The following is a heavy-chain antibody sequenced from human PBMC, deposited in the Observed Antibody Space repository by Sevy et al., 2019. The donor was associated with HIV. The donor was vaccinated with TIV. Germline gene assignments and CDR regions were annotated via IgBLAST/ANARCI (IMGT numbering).Heavy chain of an antibody. V-gene: IGHV3-23*01. D-gene: IGHD6-13*01. CDR1: GFAFSSYL. CDR2: ITDSGGNT. Sequence: GGSLRLSCAASGFAFSSYLMSWVRQAPGKGLEWVSSITDSGGNTHYADSVKGRFSISRDNARNTLYLQMNSLSAEDTAVYYCAKKGPTGAAEYYFDCWGQGTLVTVSS. J-gene: IGHJ4*02. CDR3: AKKGPTGAAEYYFDC.